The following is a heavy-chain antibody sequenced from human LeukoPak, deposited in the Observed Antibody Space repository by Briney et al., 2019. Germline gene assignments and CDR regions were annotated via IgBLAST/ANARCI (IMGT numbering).Heavy chain of an antibody. CDR1: GFIFSDYN. V-gene: IGHV3-48*01. J-gene: IGHJ4*02. Sequence: PGGSLRLSCAASGFIFSDYNMHWVRQVPGKGLESVSYISSSGNIIYYADSVKGRFTISRDNSKNTLYLQMNSLRAEDTAVYYCAKDQSGYSGYDVTMMYHTEIDYWGQGTLVTVSS. CDR3: AKDQSGYSGYDVTMMYHTEIDY. CDR2: ISSSGNII. D-gene: IGHD5-12*01.